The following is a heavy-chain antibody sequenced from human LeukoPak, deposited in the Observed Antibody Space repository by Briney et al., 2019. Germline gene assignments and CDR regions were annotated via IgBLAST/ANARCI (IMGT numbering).Heavy chain of an antibody. CDR2: INIGGST. CDR3: ARRYNWNDRWD. D-gene: IGHD1-1*01. J-gene: IGHJ4*02. CDR1: GGSISSGGYY. Sequence: SQTLSLTCTVSGGSISSGGYYWSWIRQHPGKGLEWIGYINIGGSTYYIPSLKSRLTISLDTSKNQFSLRLSSVTAADTAFYYCARRYNWNDRWDWGQGTLVTVSP. V-gene: IGHV4-31*03.